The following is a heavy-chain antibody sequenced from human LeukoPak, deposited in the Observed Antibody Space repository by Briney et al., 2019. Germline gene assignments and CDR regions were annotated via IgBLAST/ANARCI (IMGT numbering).Heavy chain of an antibody. CDR2: ISSSSSYI. CDR3: ARDGSPVEMAADFDY. J-gene: IGHJ4*02. D-gene: IGHD5-24*01. V-gene: IGHV3-21*01. Sequence: GGSLRLSCAASGFSFSDYWMSWVRQAPGKGLEWVSSISSSSSYIYYADSVMGRFTISRDNAKNSLYLQMNSLRAEDTAVYYCARDGSPVEMAADFDYWGQGTLVTVSS. CDR1: GFSFSDYW.